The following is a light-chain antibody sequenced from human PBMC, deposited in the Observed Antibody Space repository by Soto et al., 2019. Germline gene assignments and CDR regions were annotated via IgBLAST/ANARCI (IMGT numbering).Light chain of an antibody. V-gene: IGKV1-39*01. Sequence: DIQMTQSPSSLSASVGDRVTITCRASQSISSYLNWYQQKPGKAPKLLIYAASSLQSGVPSRFSGSGSGTDFTLTISSLQPEDFATYYCQQSYSTLPLTFGGGTKADIK. J-gene: IGKJ4*01. CDR2: AAS. CDR1: QSISSY. CDR3: QQSYSTLPLT.